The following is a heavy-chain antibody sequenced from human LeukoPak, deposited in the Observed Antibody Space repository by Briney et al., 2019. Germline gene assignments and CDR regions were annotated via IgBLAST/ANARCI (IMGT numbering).Heavy chain of an antibody. D-gene: IGHD6-13*01. J-gene: IGHJ4*02. CDR2: ISSSSSYI. V-gene: IGHV3-21*04. CDR3: ATRTGYSSSWPTYYFDY. Sequence: PGGSLRLSCAASGFTFSSYWMTWVRQAPGKGLEWVSSISSSSSYIYYADSVKGRFTISRDNAKNSLYLQMNSLRAEDTAVYYCATRTGYSSSWPTYYFDYWGQGTLVTVSS. CDR1: GFTFSSYW.